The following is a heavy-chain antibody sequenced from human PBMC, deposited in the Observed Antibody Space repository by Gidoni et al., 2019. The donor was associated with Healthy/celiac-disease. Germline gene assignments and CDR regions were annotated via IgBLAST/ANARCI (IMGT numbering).Heavy chain of an antibody. CDR3: ARVGGRGYSYGYLDY. V-gene: IGHV3-48*01. Sequence: EVQLVESGGGLVQPGGSLRLSCAASGFTFSSYSMNWVRQAPGKGLEWVSYISSSSSTIYYADSVKGRFTISRDNAKNSLYLQMNSLRAEDTAVYYCARVGGRGYSYGYLDYWGQGTLVTVSS. D-gene: IGHD5-18*01. CDR1: GFTFSSYS. J-gene: IGHJ4*02. CDR2: ISSSSSTI.